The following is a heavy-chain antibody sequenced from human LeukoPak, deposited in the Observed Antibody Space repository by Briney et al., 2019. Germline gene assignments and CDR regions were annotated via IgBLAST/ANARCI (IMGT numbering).Heavy chain of an antibody. CDR3: AKDPIPLLWFGESFDL. CDR2: ISGSGGST. D-gene: IGHD3-10*01. CDR1: GFTFSSYA. V-gene: IGHV3-23*01. J-gene: IGHJ2*01. Sequence: PGGSLRLSCAASGFTFSSYAMSWVRRAPGEGLEWVSAISGSGGSTYYADSVKGRFTISRDNSKNTLYLQMNSLRAEDTAVYYCAKDPIPLLWFGESFDLWGRGTLVTVSS.